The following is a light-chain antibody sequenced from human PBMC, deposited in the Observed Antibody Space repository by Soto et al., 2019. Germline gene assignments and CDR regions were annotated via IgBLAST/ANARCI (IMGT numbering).Light chain of an antibody. CDR1: SSDVGYYNF. J-gene: IGLJ1*01. CDR2: EVT. V-gene: IGLV2-14*01. Sequence: QSALTQPASVSGSPGQSITISCTGTSSDVGYYNFVSWYQQHPGKAPKLIIYEVTNRPSGVSSRFSASKSGNTASLTISGLQAEDEADYHCSSYAGGTAFDVFGTGTKLTVL. CDR3: SSYAGGTAFDV.